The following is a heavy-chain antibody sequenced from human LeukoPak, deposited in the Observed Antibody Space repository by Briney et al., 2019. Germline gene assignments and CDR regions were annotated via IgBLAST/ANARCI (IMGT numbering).Heavy chain of an antibody. CDR2: INTNTGNP. J-gene: IGHJ6*02. CDR1: GYTFTSYA. Sequence: ASVKVSCKASGYTFTSYAMNWVRQAPGQGLEWMGWINTNTGNPTYAQGFTGRFVFSLDTSVSTAYLQISSLKAEDTAVYYCARDQAPNWAGGYYYCGMDVWGQGTTVTVSS. D-gene: IGHD7-27*01. CDR3: ARDQAPNWAGGYYYCGMDV. V-gene: IGHV7-4-1*02.